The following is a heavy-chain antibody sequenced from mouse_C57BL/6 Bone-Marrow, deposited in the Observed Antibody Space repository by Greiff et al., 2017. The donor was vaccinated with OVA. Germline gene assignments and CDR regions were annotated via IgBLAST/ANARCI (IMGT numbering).Heavy chain of an antibody. V-gene: IGHV14-4*01. J-gene: IGHJ2*01. Sequence: VQLQQSGAELVKPGASVKISCKASGYAFSSYWMNWVKQRPEQGLEWIVWIAPENGDTEYASKFQGKATITADTSSNTAYLQLSSLTSEDTAVYYCTTYRYWGQGSTLTVSS. CDR1: GYAFSSYW. CDR3: TTYRY. CDR2: IAPENGDT.